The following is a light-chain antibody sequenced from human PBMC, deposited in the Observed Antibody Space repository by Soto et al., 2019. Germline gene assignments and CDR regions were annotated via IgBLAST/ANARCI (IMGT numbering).Light chain of an antibody. V-gene: IGLV2-14*03. CDR1: SSDIGSYNY. Sequence: QPASVSGSPGQSITISCTGTSSDIGSYNYVSWYQQHPGKAPKLMIYDVSNRPSGVSNRFFGSKSGNTASLTISGLQAEDEADYYCSSYIFGDTPWVFGGGTKLTVL. CDR3: SSYIFGDTPWV. J-gene: IGLJ3*02. CDR2: DVS.